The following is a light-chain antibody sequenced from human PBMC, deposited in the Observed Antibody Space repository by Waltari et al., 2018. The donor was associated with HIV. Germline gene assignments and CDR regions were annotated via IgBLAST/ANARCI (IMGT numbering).Light chain of an antibody. V-gene: IGLV1-40*01. Sequence: QSVLTQPPSVSGAPGQRVTISCTGSSSNIGAGYDVHWYQQLPGTGPKLLIYANHNRPSGFPDRFSGSKSGTSASLAITGLQAEDEADYYCHSYDASLGGPVVFGGGTKLTVL. CDR3: HSYDASLGGPVV. J-gene: IGLJ2*01. CDR1: SSNIGAGYD. CDR2: ANH.